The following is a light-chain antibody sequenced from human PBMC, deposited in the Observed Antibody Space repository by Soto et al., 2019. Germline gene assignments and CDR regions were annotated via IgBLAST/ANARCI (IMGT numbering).Light chain of an antibody. CDR2: AVS. CDR3: HQYNNYWT. Sequence: DIKMTQSPSTLSATAGDRVTITCRASQSISSWFAWYQQKPGKAPKLLIYAVSTWQSGVPSRFSGSGFGTEFTLTISSLQPDDFATYYCHQYNNYWTFGQGTKVDI. CDR1: QSISSW. J-gene: IGKJ1*01. V-gene: IGKV1-5*01.